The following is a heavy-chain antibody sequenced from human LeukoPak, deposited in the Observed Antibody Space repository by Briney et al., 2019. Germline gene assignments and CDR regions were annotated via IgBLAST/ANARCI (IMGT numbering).Heavy chain of an antibody. Sequence: GRSLRLSCAASGFTFSSYGMHWVRQAPGKGLEWVAVIWYDGSNKYYADSVKGRFTISRDNSKNTPYLQMNSLRAEDTAVYYCAKEIAAAANWFDSWGQGTLVTVSS. D-gene: IGHD6-13*01. CDR1: GFTFSSYG. CDR2: IWYDGSNK. V-gene: IGHV3-33*06. CDR3: AKEIAAAANWFDS. J-gene: IGHJ5*01.